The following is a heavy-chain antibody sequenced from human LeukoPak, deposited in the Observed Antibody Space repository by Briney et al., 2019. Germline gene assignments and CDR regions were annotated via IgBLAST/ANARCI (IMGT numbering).Heavy chain of an antibody. CDR2: INWNGGST. CDR1: GFTFDDYG. CDR3: ARDMETYYFDY. D-gene: IGHD1-1*01. V-gene: IGHV3-20*04. Sequence: GGPLRLSCAASGFTFDDYGMSWVRQAPGKGLEWVSGINWNGGSTGYADSVKGRFTISRDNAKNSLYLQMNSLRAEDTALYYCARDMETYYFDYWGQGTLVTVSS. J-gene: IGHJ4*02.